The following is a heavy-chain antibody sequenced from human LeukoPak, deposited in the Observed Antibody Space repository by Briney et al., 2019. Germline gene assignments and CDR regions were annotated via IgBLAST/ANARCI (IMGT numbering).Heavy chain of an antibody. J-gene: IGHJ4*02. D-gene: IGHD6-19*01. CDR3: AKGPWLAYPYFDY. Sequence: GGSLRLSCAASGFTVSNNYMSWVRQAPGKGLEWVSAISGSGGNTYFADSVKGRFTISRDNSKNTLYLQMNSLRAEDTAVYYCAKGPWLAYPYFDYWGQGTLVTVSS. V-gene: IGHV3-23*01. CDR2: ISGSGGNT. CDR1: GFTVSNNY.